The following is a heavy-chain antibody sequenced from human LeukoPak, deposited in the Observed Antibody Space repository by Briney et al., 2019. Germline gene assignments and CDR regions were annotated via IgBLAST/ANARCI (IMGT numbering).Heavy chain of an antibody. V-gene: IGHV3-23*01. CDR1: GFTFSSYA. D-gene: IGHD6-19*01. CDR2: ISGSGGGT. J-gene: IGHJ4*02. CDR3: AKDHSVRRAVDPFDY. Sequence: GGSLRLSCAASGFTFSSYAMSWVRQAPGKGLEWVSAISGSGGGTYYADSVKGRFTISRDNSKNTLYLQMNSLRAEDTAVYYCAKDHSVRRAVDPFDYWGQGTLVTVPS.